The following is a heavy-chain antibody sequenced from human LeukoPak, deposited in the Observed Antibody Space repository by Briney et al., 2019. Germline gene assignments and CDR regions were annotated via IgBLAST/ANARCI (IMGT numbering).Heavy chain of an antibody. J-gene: IGHJ5*02. V-gene: IGHV1-46*01. CDR3: ARGATLVAVPAAISYTWFDP. D-gene: IGHD2-2*01. CDR2: INPSGGST. Sequence: ASVKVSCKASGYTFTSYYMHWVRQAPGQGLEWMGIINPSGGSTSYAQKFQGRVTMTRDTSTSTVYMELSSLRSEDTAVYYCARGATLVAVPAAISYTWFDPWGQGTLVTVSS. CDR1: GYTFTSYY.